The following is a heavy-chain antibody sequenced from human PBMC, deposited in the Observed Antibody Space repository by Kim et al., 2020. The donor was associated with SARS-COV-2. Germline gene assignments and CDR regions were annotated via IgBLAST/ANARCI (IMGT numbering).Heavy chain of an antibody. D-gene: IGHD1-7*01. V-gene: IGHV5-10-1*01. CDR3: ARRSSEDNWNYGWFDP. CDR2: IDPSDSYT. Sequence: VGRIDPSDSYTNDSPSFQGHVTISADKSISTAYLQGSSLKASDTAMYYCARRSSEDNWNYGWFDPWGQGTLVTVSS. J-gene: IGHJ5*02.